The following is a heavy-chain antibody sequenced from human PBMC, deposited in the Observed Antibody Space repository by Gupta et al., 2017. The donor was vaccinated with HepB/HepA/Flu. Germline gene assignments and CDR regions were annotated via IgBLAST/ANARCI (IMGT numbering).Heavy chain of an antibody. CDR1: GFTFSSYA. J-gene: IGHJ4*02. Sequence: EVQLVESGGGLVQPGGSLRLSCAASGFTFSSYAMHWVRQAPGKGLEYVSAISSNGGSTYYANSVKGRFTISRDNSKNTLYLQMGSLRAEDMAVYYCARDRNGDYSGPFDYWGQGTLVTVSS. CDR3: ARDRNGDYSGPFDY. D-gene: IGHD4-17*01. CDR2: ISSNGGST. V-gene: IGHV3-64*01.